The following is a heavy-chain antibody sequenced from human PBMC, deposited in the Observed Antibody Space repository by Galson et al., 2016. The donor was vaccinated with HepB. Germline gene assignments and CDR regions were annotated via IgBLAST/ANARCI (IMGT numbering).Heavy chain of an antibody. V-gene: IGHV3-23*01. CDR3: ATWGNDAFDF. Sequence: SLRLSCAASRFTFTTYAMTWVRQAPGKGLEWVSSINSNGGSRYYAQTVKGRFTISRDNSKNTLYLQMISLRAEDTAIYYCATWGNDAFDFWGQGTMVTVSS. CDR2: INSNGGSR. CDR1: RFTFTTYA. D-gene: IGHD3-16*01. J-gene: IGHJ3*01.